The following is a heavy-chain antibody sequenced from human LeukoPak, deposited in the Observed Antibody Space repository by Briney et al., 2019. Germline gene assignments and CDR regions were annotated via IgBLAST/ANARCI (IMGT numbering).Heavy chain of an antibody. CDR3: ARQVRYSSNISLDY. CDR1: GGSISSYY. D-gene: IGHD6-13*01. CDR2: IYYSGST. Sequence: SETLSLTCTVSGGSISSYYWSWIRQPPGKGLEWIGYIYYSGSTNYNPSLKSRVTISVDTSKNQFSLKLSSVTAADTAVYYCARQVRYSSNISLDYWGQGTLVTVSS. J-gene: IGHJ4*02. V-gene: IGHV4-59*08.